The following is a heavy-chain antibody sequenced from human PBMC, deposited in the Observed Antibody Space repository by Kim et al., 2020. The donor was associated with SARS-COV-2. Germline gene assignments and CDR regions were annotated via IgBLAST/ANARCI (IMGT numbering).Heavy chain of an antibody. CDR1: GFAFSSYV. CDR2: IWYDGTKQ. D-gene: IGHD5-12*01. J-gene: IGHJ4*02. CDR3: CKTQRGYSGYDPFDD. Sequence: GGSLRLSCAASGFAFSSYVMHWVRQAPGKGLEWVAVIWYDGTKQYYADSVKGRFTISRDDSKNTLSLQMSSLRDEDTAVYYCCKTQRGYSGYDPFDDWGQGTLVTVSS. V-gene: IGHV3-33*01.